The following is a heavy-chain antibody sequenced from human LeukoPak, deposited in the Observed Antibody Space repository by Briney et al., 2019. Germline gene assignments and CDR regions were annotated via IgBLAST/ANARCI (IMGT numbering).Heavy chain of an antibody. CDR1: GFTVSSNY. D-gene: IGHD6-13*01. V-gene: IGHV3-66*01. J-gene: IGHJ5*02. CDR2: IYSGGST. Sequence: GGSLRLSCAASGFTVSSNYMSWVRQAPGKGLEWVSVIYSGGSTYYADSVEGRFTISRDNSKNTLYLQMNSLRAEDTAVYYCARGYGAAAASNWFDPWGQGTLVTVSS. CDR3: ARGYGAAAASNWFDP.